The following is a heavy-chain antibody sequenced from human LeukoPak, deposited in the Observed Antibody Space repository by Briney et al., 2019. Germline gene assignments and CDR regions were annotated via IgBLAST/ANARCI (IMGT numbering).Heavy chain of an antibody. CDR2: ISPYNGNT. CDR3: ARAYCGGDCHQGPDY. V-gene: IGHV1-18*01. D-gene: IGHD2-21*02. Sequence: ASVKVSCKTSGYTFNTYGITWVRQAPGQGLAWMGWISPYNGNTSYAQKFQARVTMTTDTSTSTAYMELRSLRSDDTAVYFCARAYCGGDCHQGPDYWGQGTLVIVSS. J-gene: IGHJ4*02. CDR1: GYTFNTYG.